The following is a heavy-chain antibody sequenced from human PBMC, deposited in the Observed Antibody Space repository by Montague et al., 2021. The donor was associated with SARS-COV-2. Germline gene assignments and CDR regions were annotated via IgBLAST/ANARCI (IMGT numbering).Heavy chain of an antibody. CDR1: GGSISSGSYY. Sequence: TLSLTCTVSGGSISSGSYYWSWIRQPAGKGLEWIGRIYTSGTTDYSFSLKSRVTISVSTSKNQFSLKLTPVTAADTAVYYCARAHSGSWAHLDNWGQGSLVTVSS. J-gene: IGHJ4*02. CDR3: ARAHSGSWAHLDN. D-gene: IGHD5-12*01. V-gene: IGHV4-61*02. CDR2: IYTSGTT.